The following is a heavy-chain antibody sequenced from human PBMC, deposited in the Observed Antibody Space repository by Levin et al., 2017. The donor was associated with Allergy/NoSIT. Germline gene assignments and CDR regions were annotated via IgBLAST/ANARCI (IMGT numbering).Heavy chain of an antibody. V-gene: IGHV3-23*01. Sequence: GESLKISCAASGFTFNSYGMSWVRQAPGKGLDWVSVISGTGGSTYYADSVQGRFTISRDNSKNTLYLQMDSLRAADTAIYYCAKDRNRVRLVVTAIDYWGQGTLVTVSS. CDR2: ISGTGGST. D-gene: IGHD2-21*02. CDR1: GFTFNSYG. CDR3: AKDRNRVRLVVTAIDY. J-gene: IGHJ4*02.